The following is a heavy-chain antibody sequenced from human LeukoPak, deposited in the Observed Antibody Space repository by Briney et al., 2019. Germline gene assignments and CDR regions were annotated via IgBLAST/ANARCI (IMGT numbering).Heavy chain of an antibody. Sequence: GRSLRLSCAASGFTFSTYAMHWVRQAPGKGLEWVAVTSYDGSNKYYADSVKGRFTISRDNSKNTLYLQMNSLRAEDTAVYYCARDNDPKGYYGMDVWGQGTTVTVSS. J-gene: IGHJ6*02. D-gene: IGHD2-8*01. CDR3: ARDNDPKGYYGMDV. CDR2: TSYDGSNK. CDR1: GFTFSTYA. V-gene: IGHV3-30*04.